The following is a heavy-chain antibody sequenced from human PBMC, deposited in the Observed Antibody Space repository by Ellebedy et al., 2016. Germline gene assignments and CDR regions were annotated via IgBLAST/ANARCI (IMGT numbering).Heavy chain of an antibody. J-gene: IGHJ4*02. CDR3: AREGSNGYYWFDY. Sequence: GESLKISXAASGFTFSVYAMHWVRRAPGKGLEWLTMISYDGTKKYYAGSVKGRVTISRDESKNTLYLEMNSLRVEDTAIYYCAREGSNGYYWFDYWGQGTLVTVSS. D-gene: IGHD3-22*01. CDR1: GFTFSVYA. CDR2: ISYDGTKK. V-gene: IGHV3-30-3*01.